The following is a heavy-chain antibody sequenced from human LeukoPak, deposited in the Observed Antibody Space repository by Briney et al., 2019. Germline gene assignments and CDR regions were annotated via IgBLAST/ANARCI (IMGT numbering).Heavy chain of an antibody. J-gene: IGHJ5*02. CDR1: GGSISSGDYY. Sequence: SESLSLTCTVSGGSISSGDYYWSWIRQPPGKGLEWIAYMYYSGSTYYNPSLKSRVTMSADTSKNQLSLKLSSVTAADTAVYYCARPYYYDSRIDPWGQGILVTVPS. CDR3: ARPYYYDSRIDP. D-gene: IGHD3-22*01. CDR2: MYYSGST. V-gene: IGHV4-30-4*01.